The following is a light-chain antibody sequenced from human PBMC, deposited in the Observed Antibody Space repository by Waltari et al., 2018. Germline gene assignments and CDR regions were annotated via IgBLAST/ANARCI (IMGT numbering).Light chain of an antibody. V-gene: IGLV2-8*01. Sequence: QSALTQPPSASGSPGPSVTISCPGPSSDVGAYDYVPWYKHHPDKAPTLIIFEVNKCPAGVPDRFSGSKSGNTASLTVSGLQAEDEADYYCSSYAGTDNFVVFGGGTKLTVL. J-gene: IGLJ2*01. CDR1: SSDVGAYDY. CDR3: SSYAGTDNFVV. CDR2: EVN.